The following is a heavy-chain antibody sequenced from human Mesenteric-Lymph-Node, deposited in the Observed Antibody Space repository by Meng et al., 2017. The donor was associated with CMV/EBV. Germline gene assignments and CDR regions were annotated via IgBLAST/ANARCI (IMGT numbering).Heavy chain of an antibody. V-gene: IGHV4-39*07. D-gene: IGHD1-1*01. CDR1: AGSIRSSSYY. CDR2: IYYSGSG. CDR3: ARAGSGDYYYYYGMDV. Sequence: SETLSLTCTVSAGSIRSSSYYWGWIRQPPGKGLEWIGSIYYSGSGYYNPSLKSRVSISVDTSKNQLSLKLSSVTAADTAVYYCARAGSGDYYYYYGMDVWGQGTTVTVSS. J-gene: IGHJ6*02.